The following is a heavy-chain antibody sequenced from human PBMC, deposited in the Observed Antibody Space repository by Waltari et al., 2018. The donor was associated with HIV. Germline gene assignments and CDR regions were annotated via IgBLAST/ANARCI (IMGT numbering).Heavy chain of an antibody. CDR1: GYAFATYD. Sequence: QVQLVQSGAEVKKPGASVKVSCKASGYAFATYDVNWVRQATGQGPGWMGWMSPNSGNTVYAQEFQGRVTMTRDTSISTVYMELSSLTSEDTAVYYCARGGSASMDVWGQGTTVTVSS. CDR2: MSPNSGNT. CDR3: ARGGSASMDV. V-gene: IGHV1-8*01. J-gene: IGHJ6*02.